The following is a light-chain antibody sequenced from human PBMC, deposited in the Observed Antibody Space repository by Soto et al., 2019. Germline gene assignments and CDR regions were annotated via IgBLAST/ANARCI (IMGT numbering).Light chain of an antibody. CDR2: GAS. J-gene: IGKJ4*01. Sequence: EIVMTQSPATLSVSPGERATLSCRASQSVSSNLAWYQQKPGQAPRLLIYGASTRATGIPARFSGSGSGKEFTLTISSLQSEDFAVYYCQQYRSSPVTFGGGTKVDI. CDR1: QSVSSN. V-gene: IGKV3-15*01. CDR3: QQYRSSPVT.